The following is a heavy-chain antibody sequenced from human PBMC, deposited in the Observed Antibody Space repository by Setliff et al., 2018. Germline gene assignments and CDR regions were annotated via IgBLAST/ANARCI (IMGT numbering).Heavy chain of an antibody. CDR2: INHSGST. Sequence: SETLSLTCSVSGASITSGGFYWTWIRQPAGKGLEWIGEINHSGSTNYNQSLKSRVTLSVDTSKNQFSLQLTSVTAADTAIYYCARGGGSVLPNYYYFNYMDVWGRGTTVTVSS. V-gene: IGHV4-61*10. CDR1: GASITSGGFY. CDR3: ARGGGSVLPNYYYFNYMDV. D-gene: IGHD2-15*01. J-gene: IGHJ6*03.